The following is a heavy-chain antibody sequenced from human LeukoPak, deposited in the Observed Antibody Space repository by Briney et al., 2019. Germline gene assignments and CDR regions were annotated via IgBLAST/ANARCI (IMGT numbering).Heavy chain of an antibody. J-gene: IGHJ6*03. CDR1: GYTFTSYA. Sequence: ASVKVSCKASGYTFTSYAMNWVRQAPGQGLEWMGWINPNSGGTNYAQKFQGRVTMTRDTSISTAYMELSRLRSDDTAVYYCAGGGVTVGGAYYMDVWGKGTTVTVSS. V-gene: IGHV1-2*02. CDR2: INPNSGGT. D-gene: IGHD3-16*01. CDR3: AGGGVTVGGAYYMDV.